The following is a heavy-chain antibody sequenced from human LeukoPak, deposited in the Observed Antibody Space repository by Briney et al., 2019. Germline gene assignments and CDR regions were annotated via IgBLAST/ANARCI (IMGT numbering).Heavy chain of an antibody. CDR1: GGSISSGDYY. J-gene: IGHJ5*02. Sequence: PSETLSLTCTVSGGSISSGDYYWSWIRQPPGKGLEWIGYIYYSGSTYYNPSLKSRVTISVDTSKNQFSLKLGSVTAADTAVYYCARGGAAYCSSTSCYTKDNWFDPWGQGTLVTVSS. D-gene: IGHD2-2*02. CDR2: IYYSGST. V-gene: IGHV4-30-4*08. CDR3: ARGGAAYCSSTSCYTKDNWFDP.